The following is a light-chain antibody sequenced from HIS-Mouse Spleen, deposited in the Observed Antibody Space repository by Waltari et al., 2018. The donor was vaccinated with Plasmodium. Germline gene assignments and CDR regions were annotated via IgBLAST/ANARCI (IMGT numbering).Light chain of an antibody. J-gene: IGLJ3*02. CDR3: DSTDSSGNHRV. CDR2: EDS. Sequence: SYELTQPPSVSVSPGQTARITCSGDALPKKYAYWYQQKSGQAPVLVIKEDSKRPSGIPERLSGSRSGKIATLTISGAQVEEEADYYCDSTDSSGNHRVFGGGTKLTVL. CDR1: ALPKKY. V-gene: IGLV3-10*01.